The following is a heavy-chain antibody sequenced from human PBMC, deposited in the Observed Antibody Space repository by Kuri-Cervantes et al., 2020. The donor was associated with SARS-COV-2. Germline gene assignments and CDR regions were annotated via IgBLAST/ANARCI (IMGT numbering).Heavy chain of an antibody. J-gene: IGHJ5*02. CDR3: ARQMMSSITIFGVVITRNWFDP. Sequence: SETLSLTCTVSGGSISSYYWSWIRQPPGKGLEWIGYIYYSESTYYNPSLKSRVTISVDTSKNQFSLKLSSVTAADTAVYYCARQMMSSITIFGVVITRNWFDPWGQGTLVTVSS. V-gene: IGHV4-59*08. D-gene: IGHD3-3*01. CDR1: GGSISSYY. CDR2: IYYSEST.